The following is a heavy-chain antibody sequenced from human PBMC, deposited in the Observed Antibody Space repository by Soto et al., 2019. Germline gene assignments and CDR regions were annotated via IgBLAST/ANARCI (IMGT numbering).Heavy chain of an antibody. CDR2: INDRGSI. J-gene: IGHJ2*01. CDR3: ARESHDILTGPPWVWYFDL. V-gene: IGHV4-34*01. CDR1: GGSFSGYY. D-gene: IGHD3-9*01. Sequence: QVQLQQWGAGPLRPLETLSLTCGVSGGSFSGYYWAWIRQSPGKGLEWIGEINDRGSINYNPSLKSRVSISVDTSKKHFSLYLRSVTAADTAVYYCARESHDILTGPPWVWYFDLWGRGTLVTVSS.